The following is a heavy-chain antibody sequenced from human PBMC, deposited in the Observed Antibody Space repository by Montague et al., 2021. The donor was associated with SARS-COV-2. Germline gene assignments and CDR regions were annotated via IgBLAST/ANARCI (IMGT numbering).Heavy chain of an antibody. CDR2: IYYSGST. V-gene: IGHV4-59*01. CDR3: ARGSGWMGNAFDI. Sequence: LTCTVSGGSISSYYWSWIRQPPGKGLEWIGYIYYSGSTNYNPSLKSRVTISVDTSKNQFSLKLSSVTAADTAVYHCARGSGWMGNAFDIWGQGTMVTVSS. D-gene: IGHD6-19*01. CDR1: GGSISSYY. J-gene: IGHJ3*02.